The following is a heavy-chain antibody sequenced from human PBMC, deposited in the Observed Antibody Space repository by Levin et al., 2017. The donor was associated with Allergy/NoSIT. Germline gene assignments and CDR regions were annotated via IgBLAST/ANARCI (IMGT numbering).Heavy chain of an antibody. CDR3: AREPGDYDLGGYGMDV. Sequence: SCAASGFTFSSYAMHWVRQAPGKGLEWVAVISYDGSNKYYADSVKGRFTISRDNSKNTLYLQMNSLRAEDTAVYYCAREPGDYDLGGYGMDVWGQGTTVTVSS. V-gene: IGHV3-30*04. J-gene: IGHJ6*02. CDR2: ISYDGSNK. D-gene: IGHD4-17*01. CDR1: GFTFSSYA.